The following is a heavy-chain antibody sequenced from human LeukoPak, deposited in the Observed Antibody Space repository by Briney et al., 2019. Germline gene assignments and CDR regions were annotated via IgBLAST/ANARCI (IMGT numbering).Heavy chain of an antibody. CDR2: TKDDGSQK. J-gene: IGHJ4*02. D-gene: IGHD3-22*01. Sequence: RGSLRLSCAASGFTLGSYWMAWVRQAPGKELEGVATTKDDGSQKYYVDSVKGRFTISRDNAKNSLYLQMNSLEAEDTAVYYCARAFFYYDSDANEYWGQGTLVTVSS. CDR1: GFTLGSYW. CDR3: ARAFFYYDSDANEY. V-gene: IGHV3-7*04.